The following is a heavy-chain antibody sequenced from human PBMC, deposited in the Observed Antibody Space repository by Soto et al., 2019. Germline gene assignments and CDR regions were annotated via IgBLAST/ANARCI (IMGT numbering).Heavy chain of an antibody. CDR3: ARGLVGPDY. CDR1: GFTFSGYW. Sequence: EVPLVESGGDLVQPGGSLRLSCAASGFTFSGYWMHWVRQAPGKGLVWVSRINNDGSDTVYADSVKGRITISRDNAKNTLYLQMNSLRVEDTAVYYCARGLVGPDYWGQGTLVTVSS. CDR2: INNDGSDT. D-gene: IGHD1-26*01. J-gene: IGHJ4*02. V-gene: IGHV3-74*01.